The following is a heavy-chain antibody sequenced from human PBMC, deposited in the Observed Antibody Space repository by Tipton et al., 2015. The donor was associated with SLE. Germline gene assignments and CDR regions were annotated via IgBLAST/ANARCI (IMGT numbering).Heavy chain of an antibody. V-gene: IGHV4-59*12. CDR1: GGSIGGYY. J-gene: IGHJ4*02. CDR2: IYYSGST. CDR3: AGGRHYFDY. Sequence: TLSLTCTVSGGSIGGYYWSWIRQPPGKGLEWIGSIYYSGSTYYNPSLKRRVTISVDTSKNQFSLKLGSVTAADTAVYYCAGGRHYFDYWGQGTLVTVSS.